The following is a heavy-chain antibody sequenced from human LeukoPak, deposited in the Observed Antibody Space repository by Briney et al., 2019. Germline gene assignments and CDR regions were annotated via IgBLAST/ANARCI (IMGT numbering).Heavy chain of an antibody. CDR2: INPNSGDT. CDR3: ARSAEHCNNGVCFTDYYMDV. V-gene: IGHV1-2*06. D-gene: IGHD2-8*01. Sequence: ASVKVSCKASGYTFSCSYIHWVRQAPGQGLEWMGRINPNSGDTNFAQTFQGRVTMTRDTSITTAYMELSSLTSDDTAVYFCARSAEHCNNGVCFTDYYMDVWGKGTTVTVSS. J-gene: IGHJ6*03. CDR1: GYTFSCSY.